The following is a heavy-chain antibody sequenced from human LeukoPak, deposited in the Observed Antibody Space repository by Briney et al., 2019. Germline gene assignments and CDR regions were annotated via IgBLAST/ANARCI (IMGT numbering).Heavy chain of an antibody. CDR3: AKDLVVTLGEPTPDFDY. CDR2: ISGSGGST. D-gene: IGHD4-23*01. J-gene: IGHJ4*02. V-gene: IGHV3-23*01. CDR1: GFTFSSYA. Sequence: GGSLRLSCAASGFTFSSYAMSWVRQAPGKGLEWVSAISGSGGSTYYAVSVKGRFTISRDNSKNTLYLQMNSLRAEDTAVYYCAKDLVVTLGEPTPDFDYWGQGTLVTVSS.